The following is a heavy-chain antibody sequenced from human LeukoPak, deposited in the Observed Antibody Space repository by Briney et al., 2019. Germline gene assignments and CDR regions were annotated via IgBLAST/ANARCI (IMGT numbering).Heavy chain of an antibody. CDR3: ARLPTVTFFDY. V-gene: IGHV4-39*01. D-gene: IGHD4-17*01. CDR2: IYYSGST. CDR1: GGSISSSSYY. J-gene: IGHJ4*02. Sequence: SETLSLTCTVSGGSISSSSYYWGWIRQPPGKELEWIGSIYYSGSTYHNPSLKSRVTISVDTSKNQFSLRLSSVTAADTAVYYCARLPTVTFFDYWGQGTLVTVSS.